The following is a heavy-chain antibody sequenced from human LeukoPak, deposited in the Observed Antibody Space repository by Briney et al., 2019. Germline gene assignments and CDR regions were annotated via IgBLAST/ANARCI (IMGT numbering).Heavy chain of an antibody. CDR1: GYTFTGYY. CDR3: ARDTVGRAGYYYYYMDV. D-gene: IGHD5-24*01. J-gene: IGHJ6*03. V-gene: IGHV1-69*05. Sequence: SVKVSCKASGYTFTGYYMHWVRQAPGQGLEWMGGIIPIFGTANYAQKFQGRVTITTDESTSTAYMELSSLRSEDTAVYYCARDTVGRAGYYYYYMDVWGKGTTVTVSS. CDR2: IIPIFGTA.